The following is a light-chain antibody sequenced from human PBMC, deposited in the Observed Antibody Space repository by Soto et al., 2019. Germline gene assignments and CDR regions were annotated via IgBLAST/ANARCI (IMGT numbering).Light chain of an antibody. CDR3: QQYNNWPPTWT. Sequence: EIVMTQSPATLSVSPGERATLSCRASQTIGSNLAWYQQNPGQPPRLLIYDASTRATDIPPRFTGSGSGTEFTLTISSLQSEDFAVFYCQQYNNWPPTWTFGQGTKVDIK. V-gene: IGKV3-15*01. J-gene: IGKJ1*01. CDR1: QTIGSN. CDR2: DAS.